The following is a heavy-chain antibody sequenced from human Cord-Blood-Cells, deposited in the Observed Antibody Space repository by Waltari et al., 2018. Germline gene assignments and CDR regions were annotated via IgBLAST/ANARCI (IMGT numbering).Heavy chain of an antibody. D-gene: IGHD6-6*01. CDR3: ALGPTYSSSSFAFDI. J-gene: IGHJ3*02. CDR2: IIPILGIA. CDR1: GGTFSSYA. Sequence: QVQLVQSGAEVKKPGSSVKVSCKASGGTFSSYAISWVRQAPGQGLEWRGRIIPILGIANYAQKFQGRVTITADKSTSTAYMELSSLRSEDTAVYYCALGPTYSSSSFAFDIWGQGTMVTVSS. V-gene: IGHV1-69*09.